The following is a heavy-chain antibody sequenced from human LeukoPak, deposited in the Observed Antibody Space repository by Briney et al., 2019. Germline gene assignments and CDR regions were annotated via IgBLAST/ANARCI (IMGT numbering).Heavy chain of an antibody. CDR1: GGSISSSSYY. V-gene: IGHV4-39*01. D-gene: IGHD5-12*01. CDR2: IYYSGST. J-gene: IGHJ4*02. CDR3: ARTATTADY. Sequence: SETLSLTCTVSGGSISSSSYYWGWIRQPPGKGLEWIGRIYYSGSTYYNPSLKSRVQITVDTSKNQFSMKLSSVTAADTAVYSCARTATTADYWGQGTLVTVSS.